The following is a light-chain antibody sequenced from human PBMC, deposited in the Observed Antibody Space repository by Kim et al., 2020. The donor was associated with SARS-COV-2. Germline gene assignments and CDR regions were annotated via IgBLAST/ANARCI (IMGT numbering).Light chain of an antibody. CDR1: QSISSY. J-gene: IGKJ4*01. CDR3: QQSYSTPLT. CDR2: AAS. Sequence: ASVGDRVTITCRSSQSISSYLNWYQQKPGKAPKLLIYAASSLQSGVPSRFSGSGSGTDFTLTISSLQPEDFATYYCQQSYSTPLTFGGGTKVDIK. V-gene: IGKV1-39*01.